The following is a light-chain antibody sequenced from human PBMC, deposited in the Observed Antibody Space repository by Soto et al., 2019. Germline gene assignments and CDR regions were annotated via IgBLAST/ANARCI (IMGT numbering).Light chain of an antibody. Sequence: EIVLTQSPVTLSLSPWERATLSCRASQSVSSSYLAWYQQKPGQAPRLLTYGASSRATGIPDRFSGSGSGTDFTLTISRLEPEDFAVYYCQQYGSSPPWTFGQGTKVDI. V-gene: IGKV3-20*01. CDR3: QQYGSSPPWT. CDR2: GAS. J-gene: IGKJ1*01. CDR1: QSVSSSY.